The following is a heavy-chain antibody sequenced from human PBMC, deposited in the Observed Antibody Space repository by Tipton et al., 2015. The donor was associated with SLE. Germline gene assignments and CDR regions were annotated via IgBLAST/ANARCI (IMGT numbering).Heavy chain of an antibody. D-gene: IGHD6-6*01. CDR2: IYYSVST. Sequence: TLSLTCTVSGGSISTYYWTWIRQPPGKGLEWIGYIYYSVSTNYSPSLKSRVTMSVDTSKNQFSLRMRSMTAADTAVYYCARRASDAFDIWGQGTMVTVSS. CDR3: ARRASDAFDI. CDR1: GGSISTYY. V-gene: IGHV4-59*07. J-gene: IGHJ3*02.